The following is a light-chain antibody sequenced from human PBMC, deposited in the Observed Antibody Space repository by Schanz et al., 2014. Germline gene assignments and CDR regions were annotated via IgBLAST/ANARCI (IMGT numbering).Light chain of an antibody. CDR2: EVS. J-gene: IGLJ1*01. CDR1: SSDVGGYNF. Sequence: QSALTQPPSASGSPGQSITISCTGTSSDVGGYNFVSWYQQHPGKVPKLMIYEVSKRPSGVPDRFSGSKSGNTASLTVSGLQAEDEADYYCSSYTSSSTPFVFGTGTKLTVL. CDR3: SSYTSSSTPFV. V-gene: IGLV2-8*01.